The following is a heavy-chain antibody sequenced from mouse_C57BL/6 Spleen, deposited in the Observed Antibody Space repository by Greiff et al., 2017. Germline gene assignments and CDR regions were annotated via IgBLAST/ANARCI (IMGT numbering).Heavy chain of an antibody. Sequence: QVQLQQPGAELVKPGASVKMSCKASGYTFTSYWITWVKQRPGQGLEWIGDIHPGSGSTNYNEKFKSKATLTVDKSSSTAYMQLSSLTSEDSAVYYCARGGTRGSSPRGYWGQGTTLTVSS. CDR3: ARGGTRGSSPRGY. V-gene: IGHV1-55*01. D-gene: IGHD1-1*01. CDR2: IHPGSGST. CDR1: GYTFTSYW. J-gene: IGHJ2*01.